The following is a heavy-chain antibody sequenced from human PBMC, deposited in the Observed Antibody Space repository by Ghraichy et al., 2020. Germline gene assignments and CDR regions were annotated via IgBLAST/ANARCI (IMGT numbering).Heavy chain of an antibody. J-gene: IGHJ4*02. CDR2: IKSKTDGGTT. CDR1: GITFTNAW. V-gene: IGHV3-15*01. D-gene: IGHD3-10*01. CDR3: NTDVVGQGRY. Sequence: GESLNISCAASGITFTNAWMSWVRQAPGKGLEWVGRIKSKTDGGTTDYGTPVKGRFTISRDDSQNMVYLQMKSLKIEDTAVYYCNTDVVGQGRYWGQGILGTVFS.